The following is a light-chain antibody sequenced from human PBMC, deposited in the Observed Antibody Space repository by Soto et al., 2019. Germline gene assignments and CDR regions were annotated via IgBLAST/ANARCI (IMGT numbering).Light chain of an antibody. Sequence: QSALTQPRSVSGSPGQSVTISCTGTSSDVGGYNYVSWYQQHPGKAPKLMIYDVSKRPSGVPDRFSGSKSGSTASLTISGLQAEDEADYYCCSYAGSYTSYVFGSGTKV. CDR3: CSYAGSYTSYV. CDR1: SSDVGGYNY. V-gene: IGLV2-11*01. J-gene: IGLJ1*01. CDR2: DVS.